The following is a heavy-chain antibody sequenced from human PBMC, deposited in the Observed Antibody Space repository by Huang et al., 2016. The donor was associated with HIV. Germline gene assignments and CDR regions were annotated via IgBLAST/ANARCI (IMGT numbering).Heavy chain of an antibody. CDR3: VKDRRMRGSGWTFFDN. CDR1: GFKLDDYA. D-gene: IGHD6-19*01. Sequence: EVQLEEFGGRLVQPGRSLRLSCATYGFKLDDYAMHWVRQVPGGGLEWVSGIRWNSGDIRYADSVRGRFAISRDNAVKSLYLQMDSLRREDTALYYCVKDRRMRGSGWTFFDNWGQGTLVDVSS. V-gene: IGHV3-9*01. CDR2: IRWNSGDI. J-gene: IGHJ4*02.